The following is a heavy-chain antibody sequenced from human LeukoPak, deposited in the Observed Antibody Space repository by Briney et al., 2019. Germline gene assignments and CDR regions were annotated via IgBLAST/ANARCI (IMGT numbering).Heavy chain of an antibody. CDR2: ITTYNGNT. CDR3: ASPDAFDI. CDR1: GYTFTGYG. Sequence: ASVKVSCKASGYTFTGYGISWVRQAPGQGLEWMGWITTYNGNTNYAQKFQGRVTMTRDTSISTAYMELSRLRSDDTAVYYCASPDAFDIWGQGTMVTVSS. J-gene: IGHJ3*02. V-gene: IGHV1-18*01.